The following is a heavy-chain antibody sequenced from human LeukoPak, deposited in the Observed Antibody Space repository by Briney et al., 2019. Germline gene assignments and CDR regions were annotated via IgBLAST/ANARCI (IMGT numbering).Heavy chain of an antibody. CDR3: ARASGGSSGWYG. J-gene: IGHJ4*02. CDR2: ISRISSYT. D-gene: IGHD6-19*01. CDR1: GFTFSDYY. Sequence: PGGSLRLSCAASGFTFSDYYISWIRQAPGKGREGVSYISRISSYTNYADSVKGRFTISRDNAKNSLYLQMNSLRAEDTAVYYCARASGGSSGWYGWGQGTLVTVSS. V-gene: IGHV3-11*06.